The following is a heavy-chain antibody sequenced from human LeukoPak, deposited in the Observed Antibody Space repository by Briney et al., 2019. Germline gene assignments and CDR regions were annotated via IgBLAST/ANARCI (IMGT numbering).Heavy chain of an antibody. V-gene: IGHV4-59*08. Sequence: SETLSLTCTVSGGSISSYYWSWIRQPPGKGLEWIGYIYYSGSTNYNPSLKSRVTISVDTSKNQFSLKLSSVTAADTAVYYCARQGGYYYDSSGYPDYWGQGTLVTVSS. CDR3: ARQGGYYYDSSGYPDY. D-gene: IGHD3-22*01. J-gene: IGHJ4*02. CDR2: IYYSGST. CDR1: GGSISSYY.